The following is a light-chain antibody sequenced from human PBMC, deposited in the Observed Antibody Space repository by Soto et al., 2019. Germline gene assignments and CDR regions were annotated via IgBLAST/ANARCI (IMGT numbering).Light chain of an antibody. J-gene: IGKJ1*01. CDR3: QQGYSNTWT. CDR1: QSITTY. V-gene: IGKV1-39*01. Sequence: IQMTQSPSSLSASVGDPVTSTCRASQSITTYLPWYQQQQGKAPNLLIYAASNLQSGVPSRFSGRASGTDCTITVDSLQNEDVATYYCQQGYSNTWTFGQGTKVDIK. CDR2: AAS.